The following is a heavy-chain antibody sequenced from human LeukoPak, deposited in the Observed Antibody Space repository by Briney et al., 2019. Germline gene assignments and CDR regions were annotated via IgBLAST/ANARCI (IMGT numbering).Heavy chain of an antibody. CDR1: GGSISSSSYY. D-gene: IGHD3-10*01. CDR2: IYYSGST. Sequence: SETLSLTCTVSGGSISSSSYYWGWIRQPPGKGLEWIGSIYYSGSTNYNPSLKSRVTISVDTSKNQFSLKLSSVTAADTAVYYCAREAGYYGSGTIYYYYGMDVWGQGTTVTVSS. V-gene: IGHV4-39*07. CDR3: AREAGYYGSGTIYYYYGMDV. J-gene: IGHJ6*02.